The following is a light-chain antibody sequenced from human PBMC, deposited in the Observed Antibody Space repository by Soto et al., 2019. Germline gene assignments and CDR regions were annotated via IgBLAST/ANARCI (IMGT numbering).Light chain of an antibody. CDR1: SSDVGGNNY. CDR2: EVS. Sequence: QSALTQPASVSGSPGQSITISCTGNSSDVGGNNYVSWYQQHPGKAPKLMIYEVSNRPSGVSNRFSGSKSGNTASLTISGLQAEDEADYYCSSYTSSSTLVFGGGTKLTVL. V-gene: IGLV2-14*01. J-gene: IGLJ3*02. CDR3: SSYTSSSTLV.